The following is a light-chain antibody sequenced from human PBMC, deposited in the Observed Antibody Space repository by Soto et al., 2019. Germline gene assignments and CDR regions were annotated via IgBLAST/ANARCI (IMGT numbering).Light chain of an antibody. Sequence: QLVLTQPASVSGSPGQSITISCTETSSDVGGYNYVSWYQQHPGRAPKVIIYDVTNRAAGVADRFSGSKSGNTASLTISGLQTEDEADYYCCCYTTSSTWVFGGGTKLTVL. V-gene: IGLV2-14*03. CDR2: DVT. CDR3: CCYTTSSTWV. J-gene: IGLJ3*02. CDR1: SSDVGGYNY.